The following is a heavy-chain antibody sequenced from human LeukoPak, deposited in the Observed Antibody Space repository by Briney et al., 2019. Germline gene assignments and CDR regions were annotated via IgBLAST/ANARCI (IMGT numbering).Heavy chain of an antibody. CDR1: SXXSYY. CDR2: IYYSGST. Sequence: SXXSYYWGWIRXPPXKGLEWIGSIYYSGSTSYNPSLKSRVTISVDTAKNQFSLKLSSVTAADTAVYYCRTHCSSPDHYYSYNMDVWGHGTTVTVSS. D-gene: IGHD6-6*01. CDR3: RTHCSSPDHYYSYNMDV. V-gene: IGHV4-39*01. J-gene: IGHJ6*02.